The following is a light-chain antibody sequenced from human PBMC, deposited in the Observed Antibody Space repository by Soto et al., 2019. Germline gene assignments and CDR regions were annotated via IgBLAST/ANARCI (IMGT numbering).Light chain of an antibody. V-gene: IGKV3-11*01. CDR2: DAS. J-gene: IGKJ1*01. CDR1: QSITNS. Sequence: ESVLTQSPATLSLSPGDRATLSCRASQSITNSLAWYRHQPGQPPRLLIYDASKRATGIPARFIGSGSGTDFTLTISRLEPEDFAVYYCQQYESSPRTFGQGTKVDIK. CDR3: QQYESSPRT.